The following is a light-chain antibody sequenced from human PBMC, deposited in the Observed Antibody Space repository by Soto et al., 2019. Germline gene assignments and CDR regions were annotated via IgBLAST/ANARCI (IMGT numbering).Light chain of an antibody. CDR3: QQLNSYPWT. J-gene: IGKJ1*01. CDR2: AAS. CDR1: QGISSY. V-gene: IGKV1-9*01. Sequence: IQLTQSPSSLSASVGDRVTITCRASQGISSYLAWYQQKPGKAPKLLIYAASTLQSGVPSRFSGNGSGTDFTLTISSLQPEDFATYSCQQLNSYPWTFGQGTKVEIK.